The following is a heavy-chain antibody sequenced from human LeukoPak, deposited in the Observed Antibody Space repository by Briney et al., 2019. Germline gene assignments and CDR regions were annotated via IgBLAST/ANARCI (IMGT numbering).Heavy chain of an antibody. Sequence: GGSLRLSCAASGFTVSSNYMSWVRQAPGKGLEWVAVIYSGGSTYYADSVKGRFTISRDNSKNTLYLQMSTLRAEDTAVYYCARSNSFDIWGQGTMVTVSS. CDR2: IYSGGST. J-gene: IGHJ3*02. CDR1: GFTVSSNY. CDR3: ARSNSFDI. V-gene: IGHV3-66*01.